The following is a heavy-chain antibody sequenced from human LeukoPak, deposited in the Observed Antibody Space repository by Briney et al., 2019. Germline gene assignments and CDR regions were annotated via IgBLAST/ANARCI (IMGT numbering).Heavy chain of an antibody. V-gene: IGHV3-23*01. J-gene: IGHJ2*01. CDR1: GFTFSSYA. Sequence: GGSLRLSCAASGFTFSSYAMSWVRQAPGKGLEWVSAISGSGGSTYYADSVKGRFTISRDNSKNTLYLQMNSLRAEDTAVYYCAKGRSGDHRRENDLWGRGTLVTVSS. CDR2: ISGSGGST. D-gene: IGHD3-10*01. CDR3: AKGRSGDHRRENDL.